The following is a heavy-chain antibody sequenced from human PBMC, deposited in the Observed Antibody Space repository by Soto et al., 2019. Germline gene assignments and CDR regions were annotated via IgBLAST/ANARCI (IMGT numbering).Heavy chain of an antibody. CDR2: IKKDGSDK. Sequence: EVHLVESGGGLVQPRGSLTISCAASGFTFSNHWMNWVRQAPGKGLEWVANIKKDGSDKNYVDSVKGRFTISRDNAKNSLYLQMNSLRVEDTAVYYCARPLGWRDALDIWGQGTMVTVSS. V-gene: IGHV3-7*01. J-gene: IGHJ3*02. CDR1: GFTFSNHW. D-gene: IGHD6-19*01. CDR3: ARPLGWRDALDI.